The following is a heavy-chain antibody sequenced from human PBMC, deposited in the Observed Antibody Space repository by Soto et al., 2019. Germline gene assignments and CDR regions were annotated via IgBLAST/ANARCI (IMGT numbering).Heavy chain of an antibody. V-gene: IGHV3-73*02. CDR1: GFTFSGSA. CDR2: IRSKAKSYAT. D-gene: IGHD4-17*01. J-gene: IGHJ4*02. Sequence: EVQLVESGGGLVQPGGSLKLSCAASGFTFSGSAMHWVRQASGKGLEWVGRIRSKAKSYATAYAASVKGRFTISRDDSKNTAYLQMNSLKTEDTAVYYCTRPGLDYGDYEADYWGQGTLVTVSS. CDR3: TRPGLDYGDYEADY.